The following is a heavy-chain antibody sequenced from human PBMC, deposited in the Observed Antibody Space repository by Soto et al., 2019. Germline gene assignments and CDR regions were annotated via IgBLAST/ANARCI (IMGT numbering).Heavy chain of an antibody. CDR3: VRSSSGWPNDPHYGMDV. CDR1: GYIFTGYV. J-gene: IGHJ6*02. D-gene: IGHD6-19*01. V-gene: IGHV1-3*01. Sequence: QVQLVQSGAEVQMPGASVRLSCKTSGYIFTGYVIHWVRQAPGQSLEWVGWINSGNGDTRYSQNFQGRVTITRDTPERTIDMDVSSLRSEDTALYYCVRSSSGWPNDPHYGMDVWGQGTMVTVSS. CDR2: INSGNGDT.